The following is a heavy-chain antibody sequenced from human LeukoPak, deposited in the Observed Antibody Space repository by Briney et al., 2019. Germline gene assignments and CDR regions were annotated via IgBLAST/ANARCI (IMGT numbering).Heavy chain of an antibody. CDR3: ARDWGYSSGWGVFEVPRTDNWFDP. CDR1: GFTFSSYG. CDR2: ISSSSSYI. D-gene: IGHD6-19*01. J-gene: IGHJ5*02. V-gene: IGHV3-21*01. Sequence: GGTLRLSCAASGFTFSSYGMSWVRQAPGKGLEWVSSISSSSSYIYYADSVKGRFTISRDNAKNSLYLQMNSLRAEDTAVYYCARDWGYSSGWGVFEVPRTDNWFDPWGQGTLVTVSS.